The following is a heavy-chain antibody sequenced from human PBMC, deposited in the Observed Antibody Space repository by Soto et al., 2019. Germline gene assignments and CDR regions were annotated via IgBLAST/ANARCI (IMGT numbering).Heavy chain of an antibody. V-gene: IGHV3-30-3*01. D-gene: IGHD6-13*01. Sequence: GGSLRLSCAASGFTFSSYAMHWVRQAPGKGLEWVAVISYDGSNKYYADSVKGRFTISRDNSKNTLYLQMNSLRAEDTAVYYCARAAIAASGKASTGTRYYYYYYGMDVWGQGTTVTVSS. CDR3: ARAAIAASGKASTGTRYYYYYYGMDV. CDR1: GFTFSSYA. CDR2: ISYDGSNK. J-gene: IGHJ6*02.